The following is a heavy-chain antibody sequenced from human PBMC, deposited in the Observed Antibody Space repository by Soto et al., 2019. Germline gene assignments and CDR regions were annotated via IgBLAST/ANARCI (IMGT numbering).Heavy chain of an antibody. V-gene: IGHV1-8*01. Sequence: QVQLVQSGAEVKKPGASVKVSCKASGYTFTSYDINWVRQATGQGPEWMGWMNPNSGDTHYAQTFQGRVTITRNTSITTAYVALSSLRSEDTAMYYWARWYGDNSGDYWGQGTLVTVSS. D-gene: IGHD4-17*01. CDR1: GYTFTSYD. CDR2: MNPNSGDT. CDR3: ARWYGDNSGDY. J-gene: IGHJ4*02.